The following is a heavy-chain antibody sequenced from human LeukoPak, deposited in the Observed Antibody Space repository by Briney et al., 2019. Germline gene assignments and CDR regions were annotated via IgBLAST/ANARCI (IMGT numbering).Heavy chain of an antibody. V-gene: IGHV1-2*02. CDR1: GYTFTGYY. D-gene: IGHD3-3*01. J-gene: IGHJ4*02. CDR3: ARGPTLRFLEWLPNTPPDY. Sequence: GASVKVSCKASGYTFTGYYMHWVRQAPGQGLEWMGWINPNSGGTNYAQKFQGRVTMTRDTSISTAYKELSRLRSDDTAVYYCARGPTLRFLEWLPNTPPDYWGQGTLVTVS. CDR2: INPNSGGT.